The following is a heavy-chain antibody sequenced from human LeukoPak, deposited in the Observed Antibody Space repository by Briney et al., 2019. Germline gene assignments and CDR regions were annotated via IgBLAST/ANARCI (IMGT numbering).Heavy chain of an antibody. CDR2: IYPRDSDT. D-gene: IGHD3-16*01. CDR3: ARRAMFTGAFDI. V-gene: IGHV5-51*01. Sequence: GESLMISCQGPGYSFTSYWIGWVRQMPGQGVEWRGIIYPRDSDTRSSPSFQGQATISADKSISTAYLQWSSLNASDTAMYYCARRAMFTGAFDIWGQGTMVTVSS. J-gene: IGHJ3*02. CDR1: GYSFTSYW.